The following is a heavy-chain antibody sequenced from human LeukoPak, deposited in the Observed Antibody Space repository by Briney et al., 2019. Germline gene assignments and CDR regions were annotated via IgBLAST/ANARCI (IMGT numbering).Heavy chain of an antibody. D-gene: IGHD5-12*01. CDR3: TSHTRSIVATTRTDY. CDR2: IRSKANSYAT. V-gene: IGHV3-73*01. J-gene: IGHJ4*02. CDR1: GFTFSGSA. Sequence: HPGGSLKLSCAASGFTFSGSAMHWVRQASGKGLEWVDRIRSKANSYATAYAASVKGRFTISRDDSKNTAYLQMNSLKTEDTAVYYCTSHTRSIVATTRTDYWGQGTLVTVSS.